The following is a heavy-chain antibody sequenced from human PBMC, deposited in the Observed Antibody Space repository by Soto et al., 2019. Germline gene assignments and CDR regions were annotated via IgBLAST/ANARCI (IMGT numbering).Heavy chain of an antibody. CDR1: CGSISGSSYY. CDR2: VHYSGST. V-gene: IGHV4-39*01. CDR3: ASFSGATYGDYGGGINY. J-gene: IGHJ4*02. D-gene: IGHD4-17*01. Sequence: SETLSLTCTVSCGSISGSSYYWGWIRQPPGKGLECIGSVHYSGSTDYNPSLKSRVTISVDTSKNQFSLKLTSVTAADTAVYFCASFSGATYGDYGGGINYWGQGTLVTVS.